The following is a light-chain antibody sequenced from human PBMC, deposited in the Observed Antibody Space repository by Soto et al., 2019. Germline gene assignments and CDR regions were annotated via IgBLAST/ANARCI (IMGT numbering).Light chain of an antibody. CDR2: WAP. Sequence: DIVMTQSPDSLAVSLGERATINCKSSQSVLYTSDNKNYLAWYQQKPGQPPKLLIHWAPIRESGVPDRFSGSGSVTYFTLTISSLQAEDVAVYYCEQYYNSPITFGQGTRLEI. J-gene: IGKJ5*01. CDR1: QSVLYTSDNKNY. CDR3: EQYYNSPIT. V-gene: IGKV4-1*01.